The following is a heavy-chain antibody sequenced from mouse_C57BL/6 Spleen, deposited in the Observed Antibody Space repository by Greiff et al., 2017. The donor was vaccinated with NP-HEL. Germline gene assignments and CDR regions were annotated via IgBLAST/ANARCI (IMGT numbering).Heavy chain of an antibody. CDR1: GYTFTDYE. V-gene: IGHV1-15*01. Sequence: QVQLKESGAELVRPGASVTLSCKASGYTFTDYEMHWVKQTPVHGLEWIGAIDPETGGTAYNQKFKGKAILTADKSSSTAYMELRSLTSEDSAVYDCTRVRFAGYGSSDDYWGQGTTLTVSS. D-gene: IGHD1-1*01. CDR3: TRVRFAGYGSSDDY. CDR2: IDPETGGT. J-gene: IGHJ2*01.